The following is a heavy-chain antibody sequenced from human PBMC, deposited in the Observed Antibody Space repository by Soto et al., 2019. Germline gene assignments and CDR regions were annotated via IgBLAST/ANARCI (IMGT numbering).Heavy chain of an antibody. CDR3: ARSNMVRGVIIND. J-gene: IGHJ4*02. CDR2: IKQDGSEI. Sequence: EVQLVESGGGLVQPGESLRLSCAASGFTLSSYWMSWVRQAPGKGLEWVANIKQDGSEIFYVDSVKGRFTISRDNAKNSLYLQLNSLRAEDTAVYYCARSNMVRGVIINDWGQGTLVTVYS. CDR1: GFTLSSYW. V-gene: IGHV3-7*01. D-gene: IGHD3-10*01.